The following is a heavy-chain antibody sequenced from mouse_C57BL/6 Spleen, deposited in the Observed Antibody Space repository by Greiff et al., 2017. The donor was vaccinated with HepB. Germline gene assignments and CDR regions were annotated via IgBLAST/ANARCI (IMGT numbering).Heavy chain of an antibody. J-gene: IGHJ2*01. Sequence: EVNVVESGGDLVKPGGSLKLSCAASGFTFSSYGMSWVRQTPDKRLEWVATISSGGSYTYYPDSVKGRFTISRDNAKNTLYLQMSSLKSEDTAMYYCARQARHSNYFDYWGQSTTLTVSS. D-gene: IGHD2-5*01. V-gene: IGHV5-6*01. CDR3: ARQARHSNYFDY. CDR2: ISSGGSYT. CDR1: GFTFSSYG.